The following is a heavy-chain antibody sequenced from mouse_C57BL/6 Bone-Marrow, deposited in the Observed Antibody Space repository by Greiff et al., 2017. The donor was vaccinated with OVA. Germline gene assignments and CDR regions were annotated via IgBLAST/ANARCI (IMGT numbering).Heavy chain of an antibody. J-gene: IGHJ4*01. CDR2: IRLKSDNYAT. CDR3: TGGKWLLRPYYYAMDY. CDR1: GFTFSNYW. Sequence: EVKLMESGGGLVQPGGSMKLSCVASGFTFSNYWMNWVRQSPEKGLEWVAQIRLKSDNYATHYAESVKGRFTISRDDSKSSVYLQMNNLRAEDTGIYYCTGGKWLLRPYYYAMDYWGQGTSVTVSS. V-gene: IGHV6-3*01. D-gene: IGHD2-3*01.